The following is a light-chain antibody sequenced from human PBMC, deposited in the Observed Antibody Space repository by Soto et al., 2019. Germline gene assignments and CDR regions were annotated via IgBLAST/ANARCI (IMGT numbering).Light chain of an antibody. J-gene: IGLJ2*01. CDR2: LEGSGSY. Sequence: QSVLTQSSSASASLGSSVKLTCTLSSGHSTYIIAWHQQQPGKAPRYLMKLEGSGSYHKGSGIPDRFSGSSSGADRYLTISNRQCEDEADYYCETWDTNVVVFGGGTKLTVL. CDR1: SGHSTYI. V-gene: IGLV4-60*02. CDR3: ETWDTNVVV.